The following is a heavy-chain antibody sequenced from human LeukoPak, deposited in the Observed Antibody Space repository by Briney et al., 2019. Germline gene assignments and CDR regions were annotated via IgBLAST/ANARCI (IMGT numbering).Heavy chain of an antibody. V-gene: IGHV4-34*01. CDR1: GGTFSGYY. J-gene: IGHJ4*02. D-gene: IGHD4-23*01. Sequence: PSETLSLTCAVYGGTFSGYYCSWIRQPPGKGLEWIGEINHSGNTNYNPSLKSRVTISIDTSKNQFSLKLSSVTAADTAVYYCASSLQWSDYFDYWGQGTLVTVSS. CDR3: ASSLQWSDYFDY. CDR2: INHSGNT.